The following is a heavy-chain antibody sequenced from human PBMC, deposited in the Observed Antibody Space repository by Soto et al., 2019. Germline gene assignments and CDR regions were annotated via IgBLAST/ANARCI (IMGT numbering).Heavy chain of an antibody. J-gene: IGHJ5*02. V-gene: IGHV4-31*02. CDR2: VFDSGKT. Sequence: QVQLQESGPGLVKPSQTLSLTCSVSGGSITSGGYSWTWIRHQPGKALQWIGYVFDSGKTYYNPSLKGRLTISVDTAKNLFSLELSSATAADTAVYFCARGSGYYRNFDPWGQGTLVSVSS. CDR3: ARGSGYYRNFDP. CDR1: GGSITSGGYS. D-gene: IGHD3-3*01.